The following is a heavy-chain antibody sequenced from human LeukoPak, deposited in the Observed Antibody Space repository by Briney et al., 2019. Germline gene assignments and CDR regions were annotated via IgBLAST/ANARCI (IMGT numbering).Heavy chain of an antibody. V-gene: IGHV1-69*04. CDR2: IIPILGIA. D-gene: IGHD6-19*01. CDR3: AREAVSFVAVAKDGYFDF. CDR1: GGTFSSYA. Sequence: SVKVSCKASGGTFSSYAISWVRQAPGQGLEWMGRIIPILGIANYAQKFQGRVTITADKSTSTAYMELSSLRSEDTAVYYCAREAVSFVAVAKDGYFDFWGQGTLVTVST. J-gene: IGHJ4*02.